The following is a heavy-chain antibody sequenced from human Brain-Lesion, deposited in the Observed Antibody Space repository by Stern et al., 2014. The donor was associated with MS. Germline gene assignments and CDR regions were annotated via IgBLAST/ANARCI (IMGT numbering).Heavy chain of an antibody. CDR1: GGSISSSTYY. Sequence: QVQLQESGPGLVKPSETLPLTCTVSGGSISSSTYYWAWIRQPPGKGLEWIGNIYYSGFTYYNPSLKSRVTISVDKSKNQFSLKLSSVPAADTAIYYCARHDSVPRPSQLYSARDRGPGYFDYWGQGTLVTVSS. D-gene: IGHD1-26*01. CDR3: ARHDSVPRPSQLYSARDRGPGYFDY. CDR2: IYYSGFT. V-gene: IGHV4-39*01. J-gene: IGHJ4*02.